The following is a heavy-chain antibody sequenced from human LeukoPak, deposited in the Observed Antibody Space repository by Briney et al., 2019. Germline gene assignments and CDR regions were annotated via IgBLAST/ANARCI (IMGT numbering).Heavy chain of an antibody. CDR2: IYYSGST. J-gene: IGHJ4*02. D-gene: IGHD5-18*01. CDR3: ARQGGYSYGYHFDY. Sequence: SETLSLTCTVSGGSISSYYWSWIRQPPEKGLEWIGYIYYSGSTNYNPSLKSRVTISVDTSKNQFSLKLSSVTAADTAVYYCARQGGYSYGYHFDYWGQGTLVTVSS. CDR1: GGSISSYY. V-gene: IGHV4-59*08.